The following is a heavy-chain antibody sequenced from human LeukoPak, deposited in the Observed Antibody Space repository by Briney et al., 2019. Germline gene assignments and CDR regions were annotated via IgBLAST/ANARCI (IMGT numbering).Heavy chain of an antibody. CDR1: GFTFSSYG. D-gene: IGHD2-2*01. CDR2: IRYDGSNK. Sequence: GGSLRLSCAASGFTFSSYGMHWVRQAPGKGLEWVAFIRYDGSNKYYADSVKGRFTISRDNSKNTLYLQMNSLRAEDTAVYYCASQNEDIVVVPAAHRGAFDIWGQGTMVTVSS. J-gene: IGHJ3*02. CDR3: ASQNEDIVVVPAAHRGAFDI. V-gene: IGHV3-30*02.